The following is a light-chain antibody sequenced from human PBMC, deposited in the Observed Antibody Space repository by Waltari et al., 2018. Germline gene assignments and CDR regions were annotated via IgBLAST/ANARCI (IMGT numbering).Light chain of an antibody. CDR3: QHYGTSPPLT. Sequence: EIVLTQSPGTLSLSPGERATLSCRASQTFSSSYLALYQQKPGQAPRLLIYGASTRAAGWPVRFSGSGYGTDFTLSISRLEPEDFAVYYCQHYGTSPPLTFGGGTKVEIK. CDR2: GAS. J-gene: IGKJ4*01. V-gene: IGKV3-20*01. CDR1: QTFSSSY.